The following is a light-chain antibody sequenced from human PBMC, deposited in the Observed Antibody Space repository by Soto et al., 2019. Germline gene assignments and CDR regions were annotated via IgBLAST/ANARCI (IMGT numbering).Light chain of an antibody. J-gene: IGKJ5*01. V-gene: IGKV3-20*01. CDR3: QRYGSSPLIT. CDR1: QSVTSS. Sequence: EVVLTQSPGTLSLSPGDRATLSCGASQSVTSSLAWYQQRPGQAPRLLIYGTSSRATGIPDRFSGSGSGTDFTLTISRLEPEDFAVYFCQRYGSSPLITFGQGTRLEI. CDR2: GTS.